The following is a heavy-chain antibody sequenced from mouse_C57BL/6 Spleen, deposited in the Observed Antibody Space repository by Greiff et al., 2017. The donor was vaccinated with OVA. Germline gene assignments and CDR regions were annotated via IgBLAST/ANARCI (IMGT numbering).Heavy chain of an antibody. D-gene: IGHD2-4*01. CDR2: IYPGDGDT. V-gene: IGHV1-82*01. J-gene: IGHJ2*01. CDR1: GYAFSSSW. Sequence: VMLVESGPELVKPGASVKISCKASGYAFSSSWMNWVKQRPGKGLEWIGRIYPGDGDTNYNGKFKGKATLTADKSSSTAYMQLSSLTSEDSAVYFCARGGYDYDGGYFDYWGQGTTLTVSS. CDR3: ARGGYDYDGGYFDY.